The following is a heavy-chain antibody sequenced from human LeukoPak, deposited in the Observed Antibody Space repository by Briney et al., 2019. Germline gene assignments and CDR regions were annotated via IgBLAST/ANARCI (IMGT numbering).Heavy chain of an antibody. D-gene: IGHD6-19*01. CDR1: GFTFSSYE. V-gene: IGHV3-48*03. Sequence: PGGSLRLSCAASGFTFSSYEMNWVRQAPGKGVEGVSYISTSDSTIYYADSVKGRFTISRDNAKSSLYLQMDSLRVDDTGIYYCARDLGTHGGYVDPWGQGTLVTGSS. CDR2: ISTSDSTI. J-gene: IGHJ5*02. CDR3: ARDLGTHGGYVDP.